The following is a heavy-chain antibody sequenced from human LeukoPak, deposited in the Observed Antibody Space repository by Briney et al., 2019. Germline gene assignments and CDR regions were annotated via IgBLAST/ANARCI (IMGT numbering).Heavy chain of an antibody. CDR2: ISDSGTT. CDR1: GFIFSNYA. J-gene: IGHJ4*02. Sequence: GGSLRLSCAASGFIFSNYAMTWVRQAPGKGLEWVTAISDSGTTYYADSVRGRFTISRDNSKNTLYLQMNSLRADDTAVYYCASRPPPTQLGPLDYWGQGTLVTVSS. V-gene: IGHV3-23*01. D-gene: IGHD1-14*01. CDR3: ASRPPPTQLGPLDY.